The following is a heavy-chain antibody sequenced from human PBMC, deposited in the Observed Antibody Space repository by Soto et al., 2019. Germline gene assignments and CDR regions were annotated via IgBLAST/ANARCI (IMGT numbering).Heavy chain of an antibody. CDR3: ARRGYDYYYGMDV. Sequence: EVQLVQSGAEVKKPGESLKISCPASGYTFTSYWIAWLRQMPGEGLEWMGIIYPGDSDTRYSPSFQGQVTISVDKSISTAYLQWSSLKASDTAMYYCARRGYDYYYGMDVWGQGTTVTVSS. J-gene: IGHJ6*02. CDR1: GYTFTSYW. V-gene: IGHV5-51*01. CDR2: IYPGDSDT.